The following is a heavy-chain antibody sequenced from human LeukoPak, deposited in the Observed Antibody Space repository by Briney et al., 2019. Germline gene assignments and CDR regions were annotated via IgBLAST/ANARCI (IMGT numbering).Heavy chain of an antibody. CDR3: ARPAQYCGGDCYPDAFDI. J-gene: IGHJ3*02. V-gene: IGHV1-2*02. CDR2: VSPNSGGT. Sequence: ASVKVSCKASGYTFTGYYLHWVRQAPGQGLEWMGWVSPNSGGTNYAQKFQGRVTMTRDTSISTAYMELSRLRSDDTAVYYCARPAQYCGGDCYPDAFDIWGQGTMVTVSS. D-gene: IGHD2-21*02. CDR1: GYTFTGYY.